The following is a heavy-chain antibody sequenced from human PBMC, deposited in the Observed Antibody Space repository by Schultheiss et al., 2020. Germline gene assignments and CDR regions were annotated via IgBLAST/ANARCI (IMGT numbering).Heavy chain of an antibody. CDR1: GGSISSGGYY. CDR2: IYYSGST. D-gene: IGHD3-22*01. CDR3: ARDLYYDSSGYPSYYGMDV. V-gene: IGHV4-30-4*08. J-gene: IGHJ6*02. Sequence: SATLSLTCTVSGGSISSGGYYWSWIRQPPGKGLEWIGYIYYSGSTYYNPSLKSRVTISVDTSKNQFSLKLSSVTAADTAVYYCARDLYYDSSGYPSYYGMDVGGQGTTVTVSS.